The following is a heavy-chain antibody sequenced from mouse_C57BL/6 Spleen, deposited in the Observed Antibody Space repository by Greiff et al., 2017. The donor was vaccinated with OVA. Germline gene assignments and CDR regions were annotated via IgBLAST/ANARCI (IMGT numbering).Heavy chain of an antibody. J-gene: IGHJ2*01. V-gene: IGHV5-4*03. D-gene: IGHD2-1*01. CDR2: ISDGGSYT. CDR1: GFTFSSYA. Sequence: EVMLVESGGGLVKPGGSLKLSCAASGFTFSSYAMSWVRQTPEKRLEWVATISDGGSYTYYPDNVKGRFTISRDNAKNNLYLQMSHLKSEDTAMYYCARRGYGNSCDYWGQGTTLTVSS. CDR3: ARRGYGNSCDY.